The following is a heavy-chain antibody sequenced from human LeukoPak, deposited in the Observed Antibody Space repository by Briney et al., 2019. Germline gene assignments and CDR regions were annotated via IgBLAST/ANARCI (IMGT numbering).Heavy chain of an antibody. Sequence: SETPSLTCTVSGGSISSGGYYWSWIRQHPGKGLEWIGYIYYSGSTYYNPSLKSRVTISVDTSKNQFSLKLSSVTAADTAVYYCARDYDSSGYYPYYFDYWGQGTLVTVSS. J-gene: IGHJ4*02. CDR2: IYYSGST. V-gene: IGHV4-31*03. CDR3: ARDYDSSGYYPYYFDY. CDR1: GGSISSGGYY. D-gene: IGHD3-22*01.